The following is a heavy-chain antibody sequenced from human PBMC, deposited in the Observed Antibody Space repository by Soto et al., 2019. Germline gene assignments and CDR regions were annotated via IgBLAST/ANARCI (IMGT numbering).Heavy chain of an antibody. J-gene: IGHJ6*04. CDR1: GYSFTAYG. D-gene: IGHD3-3*01. CDR3: ARDAPPPELRFLEWHNYDYNGMDV. Sequence: ASVKVSCKTSGYSFTAYGISWVRQAPGQGLEWMGWISCYNGKTKYAQKVQGRVTMTTDTSTSTAYMEVRSLRSDDTAIYYCARDAPPPELRFLEWHNYDYNGMDVWGEGTTVTVSS. CDR2: ISCYNGKT. V-gene: IGHV1-18*01.